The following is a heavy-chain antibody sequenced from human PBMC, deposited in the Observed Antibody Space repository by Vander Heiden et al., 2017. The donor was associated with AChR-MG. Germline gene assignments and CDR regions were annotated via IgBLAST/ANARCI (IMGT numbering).Heavy chain of an antibody. CDR3: AKAESSSSKGPTPFDY. D-gene: IGHD6-6*01. CDR1: GFSFSSYA. CDR2: ISNSGDST. J-gene: IGHJ4*02. V-gene: IGHV3-23*01. Sequence: EVQLLESGGGLVQPGGSLRLSCAASGFSFSSYAMSWVRQAPGKGLGWVSGISNSGDSTFYADSVRGRFTISRDNSKNTLYLQMNSLRADDTAVYYCAKAESSSSKGPTPFDYWGQGTLLTVSS.